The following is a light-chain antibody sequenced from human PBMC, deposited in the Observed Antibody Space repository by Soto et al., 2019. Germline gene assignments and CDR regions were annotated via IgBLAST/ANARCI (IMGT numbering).Light chain of an antibody. CDR2: GTS. Sequence: EVVFTQSQTTLSLSPGGRATLYCRASQSVSSYLAWHQQTPGKARRLLISGTSTRATGVPARFSGSGSGTEFPLTIISLQSEDSAVYYCQQHNQWPITFGQGTLLEVK. CDR1: QSVSSY. CDR3: QQHNQWPIT. V-gene: IGKV3-15*01. J-gene: IGKJ5*01.